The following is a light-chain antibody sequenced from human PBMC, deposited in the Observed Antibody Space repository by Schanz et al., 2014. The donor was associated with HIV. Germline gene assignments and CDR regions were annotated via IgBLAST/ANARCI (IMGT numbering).Light chain of an antibody. J-gene: IGKJ5*01. CDR3: QQYNDWPPIT. V-gene: IGKV1-6*02. Sequence: AIQMTQSPSSLSASVGDRVTITCRASQDVRGDLGWYQQKPGKAPKLLIYAVSTLQSGVPSRFSGSGSGTDFAHTISSLQPEDFATYYCQQYNDWPPITFGQGTRLEIK. CDR2: AVS. CDR1: QDVRGD.